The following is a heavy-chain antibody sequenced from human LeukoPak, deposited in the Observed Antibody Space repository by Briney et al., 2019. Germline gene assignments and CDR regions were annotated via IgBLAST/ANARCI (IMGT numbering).Heavy chain of an antibody. CDR1: GFTVSSNY. CDR2: IYSGGST. J-gene: IGHJ4*02. Sequence: PGGSLRLSRAASGFTVSSNYMNWVRQAPGKGLEWVSVIYSGGSTYYADSVKGRFTISRDNSKNTLYLQMNSLRPEDTAVYYCARDNFWSGYYGYWGQGTLVTVSS. D-gene: IGHD3-3*01. V-gene: IGHV3-66*02. CDR3: ARDNFWSGYYGY.